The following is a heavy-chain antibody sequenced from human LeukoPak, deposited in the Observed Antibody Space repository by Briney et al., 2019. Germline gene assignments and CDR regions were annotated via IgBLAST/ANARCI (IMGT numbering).Heavy chain of an antibody. CDR2: INHSGST. J-gene: IGHJ4*02. D-gene: IGHD3-10*01. V-gene: IGHV4-34*01. Sequence: SETLSLTCAVYRGSLSGYYWSWIRQAPGKGLEWIGEINHSGSTDQNPSLKSRVTISVDTSKKQFSLKLSSVTAADTAVYYCARGDYYYASGSYYKGPVDYWGQGTLVTVSS. CDR3: ARGDYYYASGSYYKGPVDY. CDR1: RGSLSGYY.